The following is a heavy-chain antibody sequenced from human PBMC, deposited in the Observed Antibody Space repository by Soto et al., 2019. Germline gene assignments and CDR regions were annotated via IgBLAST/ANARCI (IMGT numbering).Heavy chain of an antibody. CDR3: AREGLTTLTTGDYYYGMDV. V-gene: IGHV1-69*06. CDR2: IIPIFGTT. Sequence: QVQLVQSGAEVKKPGSSVKVSCKASGGTFSSYAISWVRQAPGQGLEWMGGIIPIFGTTNYAQKFQGRVSLTADKSTSKAYMELSSLRSEDTAVYYCAREGLTTLTTGDYYYGMDVWGQGTTVTVSS. D-gene: IGHD4-4*01. J-gene: IGHJ6*02. CDR1: GGTFSSYA.